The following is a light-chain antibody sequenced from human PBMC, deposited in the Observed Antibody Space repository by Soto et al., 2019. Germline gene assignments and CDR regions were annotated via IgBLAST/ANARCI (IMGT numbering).Light chain of an antibody. J-gene: IGLJ1*01. Sequence: QSVLTQPASVSGSPGQSITISCTGTSSDVGGYYYVSWYQQHPAKAPELMIFEVSNRPSGISNRFSGSKSGNTASLTISGLQAEDEADHYCSSYTSSSNYVFGTGTKVTVL. V-gene: IGLV2-14*01. CDR2: EVS. CDR3: SSYTSSSNYV. CDR1: SSDVGGYYY.